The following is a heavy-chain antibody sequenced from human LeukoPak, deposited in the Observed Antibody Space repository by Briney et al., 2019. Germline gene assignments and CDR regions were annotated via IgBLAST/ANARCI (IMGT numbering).Heavy chain of an antibody. CDR1: GYTFTSYG. D-gene: IGHD3-22*01. CDR3: ARGDNGGYYLGY. J-gene: IGHJ4*02. CDR2: ISAYNDNT. V-gene: IGHV1-18*01. Sequence: GASVKVSCKASGYTFTSYGVTWVRQAPGQGLEWMGWISAYNDNTNYAQKLQTRVTMTTDTSTSTAYMELRSLRSDDTAVYYCARGDNGGYYLGYWGQGTLVTVSS.